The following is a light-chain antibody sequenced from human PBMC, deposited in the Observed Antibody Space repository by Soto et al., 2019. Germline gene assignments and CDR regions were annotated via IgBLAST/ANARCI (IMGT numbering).Light chain of an antibody. J-gene: IGKJ2*01. CDR1: QSITTW. Sequence: DIQMTQSPSILSASVGDRVTITCRASQSITTWLAWYQQKPGKAPNLLIYKASNLETGVTSRFSGSGSGTEFTLTISGLQRDDFATYYCQQYETYYTFGQGTTLEIK. CDR2: KAS. CDR3: QQYETYYT. V-gene: IGKV1-5*03.